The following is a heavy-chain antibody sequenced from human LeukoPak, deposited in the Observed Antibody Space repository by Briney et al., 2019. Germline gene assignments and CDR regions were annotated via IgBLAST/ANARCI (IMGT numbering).Heavy chain of an antibody. CDR3: ARRRAVAAAGTRGWYFDL. Sequence: SETLSLTCAVYGGSFSGYYWSWLRQPPGKGLEWIGEINHSGSTNYNPSLKSRVTISVDTSKNQFSLKLSSVTAADTAVYYCARRRAVAAAGTRGWYFDLWGRGTLVTVSS. CDR1: GGSFSGYY. CDR2: INHSGST. V-gene: IGHV4-34*01. J-gene: IGHJ2*01. D-gene: IGHD6-13*01.